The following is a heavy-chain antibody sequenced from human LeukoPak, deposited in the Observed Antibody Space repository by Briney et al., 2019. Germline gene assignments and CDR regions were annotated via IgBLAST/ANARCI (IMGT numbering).Heavy chain of an antibody. CDR3: GKDRLTPVFYGDYLDY. Sequence: GGSLRLSCAASGFTFSSYAMSWVRQAPGKGLEWVSAISGSGGSTYYADSVKGRFTISRDNSKNTLYLQMNSLRAEDTAVYYGGKDRLTPVFYGDYLDYWGREPWSPSPQ. CDR2: ISGSGGST. V-gene: IGHV3-23*01. D-gene: IGHD4-17*01. J-gene: IGHJ4*02. CDR1: GFTFSSYA.